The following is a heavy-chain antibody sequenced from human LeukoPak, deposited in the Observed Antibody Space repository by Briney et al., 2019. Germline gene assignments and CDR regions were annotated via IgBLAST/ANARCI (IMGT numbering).Heavy chain of an antibody. Sequence: GTSLRLACAASGFTFSNFYMHWVRQAPGKGLEWVAVISSDGGNKYSTDSVKGRFTISRDNSKNTLYLQMNSLRAEDTAVYYCAKDGHYCSGGSCYSYYGMDVWGQGTTVTVSS. J-gene: IGHJ6*02. V-gene: IGHV3-30-3*01. CDR1: GFTFSNFY. CDR2: ISSDGGNK. D-gene: IGHD2-15*01. CDR3: AKDGHYCSGGSCYSYYGMDV.